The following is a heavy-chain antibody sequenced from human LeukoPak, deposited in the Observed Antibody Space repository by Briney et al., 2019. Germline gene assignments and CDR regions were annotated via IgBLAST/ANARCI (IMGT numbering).Heavy chain of an antibody. V-gene: IGHV1-69*05. CDR2: IIPIFGTA. D-gene: IGHD1-26*01. CDR1: GGTFSGYA. CDR3: ARADGVGANDAFDI. J-gene: IGHJ3*02. Sequence: GASVKVSCKASGGTFSGYAISWVRQAPGQGLEWMGGIIPIFGTANYAQKFQGRVTITTDESTSTAYMELSSLRSEDTAVYYCARADGVGANDAFDIWGQGTMVTVSS.